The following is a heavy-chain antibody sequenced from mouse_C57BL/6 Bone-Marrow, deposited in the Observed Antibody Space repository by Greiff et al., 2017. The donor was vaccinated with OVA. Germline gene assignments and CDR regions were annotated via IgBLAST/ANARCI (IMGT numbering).Heavy chain of an antibody. D-gene: IGHD1-1*01. CDR1: GYTFTSYW. V-gene: IGHV1-50*01. CDR3: ARFITTVVAP. CDR2: IDPSDSYT. Sequence: QVHVKQPGAELVKPGASVKLSCKASGYTFTSYWMQWVKQRPGQGLEWIGEIDPSDSYTNYNQKFKGKATLTVDTSSSTAYMQLSSLTSEDSAVYYCARFITTVVAPWGQGTSVTVSS. J-gene: IGHJ4*01.